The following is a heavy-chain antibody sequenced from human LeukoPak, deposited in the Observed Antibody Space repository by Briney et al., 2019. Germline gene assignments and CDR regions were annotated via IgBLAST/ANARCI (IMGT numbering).Heavy chain of an antibody. D-gene: IGHD6-13*01. V-gene: IGHV1-8*01. CDR3: ARGLVAADGNWFDP. Sequence: ASVKVSCKASGYTFTSYDINWVRQATGQGLEWMGWMNPNSGNTGYAQRFQGRVTMTRNTSVSTAYMELSSLSSEDTAVYYCARGLVAADGNWFDPWGQGTLVTVSS. CDR2: MNPNSGNT. CDR1: GYTFTSYD. J-gene: IGHJ5*02.